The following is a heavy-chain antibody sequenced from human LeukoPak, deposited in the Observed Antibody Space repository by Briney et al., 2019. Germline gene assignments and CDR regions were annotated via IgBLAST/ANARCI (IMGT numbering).Heavy chain of an antibody. CDR3: AKEGGDAFDI. CDR1: DFTFSTYE. CDR2: ISSTNTYI. J-gene: IGHJ3*02. V-gene: IGHV3-21*01. D-gene: IGHD3-16*01. Sequence: PGGSLRLSCAASDFTFSTYEMNWLRQAPGKGLEWVASISSTNTYIKYADSVKGRFTISRDNTKNSVFLQMNSLTGEHTAVYYCAKEGGDAFDIWGQGTMVTVSS.